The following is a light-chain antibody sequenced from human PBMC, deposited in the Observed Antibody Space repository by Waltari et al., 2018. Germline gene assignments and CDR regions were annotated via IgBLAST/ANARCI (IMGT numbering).Light chain of an antibody. Sequence: QSVLTQPPSVSGAPGQRVTISCTGTSSNIRAGHDVHWYQQFPGTAPKLPIYGNSNRPSGVPDRFSGSKSDTSASLTITGLQAEDEADYFCHSFDSSLSTGVVFGGGTKVTVL. CDR3: HSFDSSLSTGVV. CDR1: SSNIRAGHD. J-gene: IGLJ2*01. V-gene: IGLV1-40*01. CDR2: GNS.